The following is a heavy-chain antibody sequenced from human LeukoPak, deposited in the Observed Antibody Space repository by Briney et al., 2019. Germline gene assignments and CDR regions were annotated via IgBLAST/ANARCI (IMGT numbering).Heavy chain of an antibody. CDR3: ARWGGSFSSRFDP. V-gene: IGHV3-23*01. J-gene: IGHJ5*02. CDR2: ISGSGGST. D-gene: IGHD1-26*01. CDR1: GSTSSTYA. Sequence: GGSLRLSCAASGSTSSTYAMSWVRQAPGKGVEWVSAISGSGGSTYYADSVRGRFTISRDNSKNTVFLHMKTLRVEDTALYYCARWGGSFSSRFDPWGQGTLVTVSS.